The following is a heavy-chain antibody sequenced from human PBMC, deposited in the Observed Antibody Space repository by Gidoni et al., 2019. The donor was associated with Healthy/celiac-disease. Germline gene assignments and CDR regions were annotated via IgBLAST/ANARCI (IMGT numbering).Heavy chain of an antibody. CDR1: GGSISSSSYY. CDR2: IYYSGST. Sequence: QLQLQESGPGLVKPSETLSLTCTVSGGSISSSSYYWGWIRQPPGKGLEWIGSIYYSGSTYYNPSLKSRVTISVDTSKNQFSLKLSSVTAADTAVYYCARHGLVGSWFDYWGQGTLVTVSS. D-gene: IGHD3-10*01. J-gene: IGHJ4*02. V-gene: IGHV4-39*01. CDR3: ARHGLVGSWFDY.